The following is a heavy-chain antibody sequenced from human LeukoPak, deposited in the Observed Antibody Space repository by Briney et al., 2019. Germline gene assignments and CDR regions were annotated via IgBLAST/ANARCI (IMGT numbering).Heavy chain of an antibody. CDR1: GYTFTSYG. Sequence: ASVKVSCKASGYTFTSYGISWVRQAPGQGLEWMGWISAYNGNTNYAQKFQGRVTMTRDTSISTAYMELSRLRSDDTAVYYCAALGPDFDYWGQGTLVTVSS. CDR3: AALGPDFDY. V-gene: IGHV1-18*01. D-gene: IGHD7-27*01. J-gene: IGHJ4*02. CDR2: ISAYNGNT.